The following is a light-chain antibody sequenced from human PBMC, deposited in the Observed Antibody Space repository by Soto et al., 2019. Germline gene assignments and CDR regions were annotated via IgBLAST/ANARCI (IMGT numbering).Light chain of an antibody. CDR2: GAS. CDR1: QRIRTN. J-gene: IGKJ5*01. V-gene: IGKV3-15*01. CDR3: QQYNNWTIT. Sequence: EIVITQSPATLSVSPGEGATLSCRASQRIRTNLAWYQQKPGQAPRLLIYGASTRDTGIPARFGGSGSGTDFTLTISSLQSEDFAVYYCQQYNNWTITFGQGTRLEIK.